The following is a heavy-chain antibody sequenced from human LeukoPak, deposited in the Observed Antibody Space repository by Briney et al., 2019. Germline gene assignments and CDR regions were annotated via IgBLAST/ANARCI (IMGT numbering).Heavy chain of an antibody. CDR3: AKPPYNYYDSSGYEEYFQH. V-gene: IGHV3-30*18. CDR2: ISYDGSNK. CDR1: GFTFSTYG. Sequence: GGSLRLSCAASGFTFSTYGMHWVRQAPDKGLEWVAVISYDGSNKYYADSVKGRFTISRDNSKNTLYLQMNSLRVEDTAVYYCAKPPYNYYDSSGYEEYFQHWGQGTLVTVSS. D-gene: IGHD3-22*01. J-gene: IGHJ1*01.